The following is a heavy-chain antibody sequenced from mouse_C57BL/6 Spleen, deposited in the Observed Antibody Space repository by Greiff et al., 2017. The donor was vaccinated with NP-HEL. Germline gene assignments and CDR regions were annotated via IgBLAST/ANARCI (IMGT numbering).Heavy chain of an antibody. Sequence: VQLQQSGPELVKPGASVKISCKASGYAFSSSWMNWVKQRPGKGLEWIGRIYPGDGDTNYNGKFKGKATLTADKSSSTAYMQRSSLTSEDSAVYFCARGDYDVGFAYWGQGTLVTVSA. CDR2: IYPGDGDT. J-gene: IGHJ3*01. CDR3: ARGDYDVGFAY. D-gene: IGHD2-4*01. V-gene: IGHV1-82*01. CDR1: GYAFSSSW.